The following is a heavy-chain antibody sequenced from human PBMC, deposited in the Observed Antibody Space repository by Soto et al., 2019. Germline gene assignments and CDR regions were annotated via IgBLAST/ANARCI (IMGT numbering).Heavy chain of an antibody. Sequence: QVQLQESGPGLVKPSETLSLTCTVSGGSISRYYWSWIRQPPGKGLEWIGYIYYTGRTTYNPSLKSRFTISVDTSKDQFSLKLNSWTAADTAVYYCARGEDTTFGVVLIDYWGQGTMATVSA. J-gene: IGHJ4*02. CDR3: ARGEDTTFGVVLIDY. CDR2: IYYTGRT. V-gene: IGHV4-59*01. CDR1: GGSISRYY. D-gene: IGHD3-3*01.